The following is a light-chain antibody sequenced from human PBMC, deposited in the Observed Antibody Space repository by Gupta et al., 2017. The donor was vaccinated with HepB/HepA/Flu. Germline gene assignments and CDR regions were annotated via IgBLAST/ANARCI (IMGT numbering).Light chain of an antibody. CDR2: DAS. Sequence: EIVLTQSPATLSLSPGERATLSCRASQSVSSYLAWYQQKPGQAPRLLIYDASNRATGIPARFSGSGSGTDFTLTISSLEPEDFAVYYCQQRSNGHRAGLTFGGGTKVEIK. CDR3: QQRSNGHRAGLT. CDR1: QSVSSY. V-gene: IGKV3-11*01. J-gene: IGKJ4*01.